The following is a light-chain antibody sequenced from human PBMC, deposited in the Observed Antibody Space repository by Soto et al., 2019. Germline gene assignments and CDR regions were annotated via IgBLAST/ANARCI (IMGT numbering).Light chain of an antibody. J-gene: IGKJ1*01. V-gene: IGKV1-27*01. CDR3: QNYYNAPET. CDR1: LGFIIY. CDR2: AAS. Sequence: DIQMTQSPSSLSASVGDRVTITCRASLGFIIYLVWYQQRLCKFPKVLFYAASIFHSGVSSRFSGIGSGTDFTLTFSNVQPEDVATYYCQNYYNAPETFGQGTKVDIK.